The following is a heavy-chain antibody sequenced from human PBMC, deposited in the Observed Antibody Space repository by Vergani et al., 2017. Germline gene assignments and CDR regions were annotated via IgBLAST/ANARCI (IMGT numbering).Heavy chain of an antibody. CDR1: GGTFSSYA. CDR2: IIPVLGKT. Sequence: QVQLVQSGAEVKKPGSSVKVSCKASGGTFSSYAISWVRQAPGQGLEWMGRIIPVLGKTKYAQDFQGRLTITADESTSTAYMELSSLRSEDTAVYYCATEDYYDSSGYCWGQGTMVTVSS. CDR3: ATEDYYDSSGYC. D-gene: IGHD3-22*01. V-gene: IGHV1-69*11. J-gene: IGHJ3*01.